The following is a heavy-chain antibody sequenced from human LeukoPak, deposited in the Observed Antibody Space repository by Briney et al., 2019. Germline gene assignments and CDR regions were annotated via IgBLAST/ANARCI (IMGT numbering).Heavy chain of an antibody. CDR1: GYTLTELS. Sequence: ASVKVSCKVSGYTLTELSMHWVRQAPGKGLEWMGGFDPEDGETIYAQKFQGRVTMTTDTSTSTAYMELRSLRSDDTAVYYCARVHASYYFDYWGQGTLVTVSS. CDR3: ARVHASYYFDY. CDR2: FDPEDGET. V-gene: IGHV1-24*01. J-gene: IGHJ4*02. D-gene: IGHD1-26*01.